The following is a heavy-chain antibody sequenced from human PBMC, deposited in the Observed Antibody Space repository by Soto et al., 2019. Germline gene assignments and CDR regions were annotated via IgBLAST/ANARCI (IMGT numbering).Heavy chain of an antibody. Sequence: EAQLLESGGGWVQPGGSLRLSCEASGFTFSNYAMSWVRQAPGRGLEWVSAISGSGGSTYFADSVKGRFTISRDNSKNTLYLQMSSLIAEDTAVYYCAKGGGSYPFDYWGQGTLVTVSS. D-gene: IGHD1-26*01. V-gene: IGHV3-23*01. CDR2: ISGSGGST. CDR1: GFTFSNYA. J-gene: IGHJ4*02. CDR3: AKGGGSYPFDY.